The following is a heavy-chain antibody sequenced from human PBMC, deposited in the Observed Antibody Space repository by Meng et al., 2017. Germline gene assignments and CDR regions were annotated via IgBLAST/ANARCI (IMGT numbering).Heavy chain of an antibody. D-gene: IGHD5-18*01. V-gene: IGHV3-11*04. CDR3: ARGTPRERGYSYGYRFFDY. Sequence: SPKISGAASGFTLSDYYMSWIRQAPGKGLEWVSYISSSGSTIYYADSVKGRFTISRDNAKNSLYLQMNSLRAEDTAVYYCARGTPRERGYSYGYRFFDYWGQGTLVTVSS. CDR2: ISSSGSTI. J-gene: IGHJ4*02. CDR1: GFTLSDYY.